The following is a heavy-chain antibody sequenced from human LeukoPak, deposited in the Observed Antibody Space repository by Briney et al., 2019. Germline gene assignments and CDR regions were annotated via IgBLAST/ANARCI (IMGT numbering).Heavy chain of an antibody. Sequence: ASVKVSCKASGYTFTAYYIHWVRQAPGQGLEGMGWINPNSGDTKYSQKFQGRVTMTRDTSISTTYMELSGLTSDDTAVYYCARGYYDSGGRRLDYWGQGTLVTVSS. V-gene: IGHV1-2*02. CDR1: GYTFTAYY. D-gene: IGHD3-22*01. CDR3: ARGYYDSGGRRLDY. J-gene: IGHJ4*02. CDR2: INPNSGDT.